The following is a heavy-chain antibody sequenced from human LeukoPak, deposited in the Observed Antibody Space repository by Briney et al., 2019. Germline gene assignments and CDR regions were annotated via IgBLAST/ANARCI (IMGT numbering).Heavy chain of an antibody. CDR2: ISSSSSTI. Sequence: PGRSLRLSCAASGFTFSSYSMNWVRQAPGKGLEWVSYISSSSSTIYYADSVKGRFTISRDNSKNTLYLQMNSLRAEDTAVYYCARNGGSYYDGYYFDYWGQGTLVTVSS. V-gene: IGHV3-48*01. D-gene: IGHD1-26*01. CDR1: GFTFSSYS. J-gene: IGHJ4*02. CDR3: ARNGGSYYDGYYFDY.